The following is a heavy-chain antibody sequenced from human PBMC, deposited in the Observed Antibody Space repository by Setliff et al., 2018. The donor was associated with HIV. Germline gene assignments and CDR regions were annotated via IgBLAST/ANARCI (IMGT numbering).Heavy chain of an antibody. CDR1: GDSVRKSNW. CDR3: VRNGYYSLDY. J-gene: IGHJ4*02. CDR2: IHHSGST. Sequence: PSETLSLTCGVSGDSVRKSNWWSWVRQTPGKGLEWIGEIHHSGSTNYNPSLESRVTISIDKSKNQFSLKMTSVTAADTAVYNCVRNGYYSLDYWGQGTLVTVS. V-gene: IGHV4-4*02. D-gene: IGHD3-22*01.